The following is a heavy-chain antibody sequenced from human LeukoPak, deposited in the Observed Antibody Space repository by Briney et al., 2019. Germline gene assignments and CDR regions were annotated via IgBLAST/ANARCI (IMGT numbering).Heavy chain of an antibody. V-gene: IGHV3-53*01. CDR2: IYSGGST. CDR3: ARVRGVADGKVSSDWFDP. D-gene: IGHD6-19*01. J-gene: IGHJ5*02. CDR1: GFTVSSNY. Sequence: GGSLRLSCAASGFTVSSNYMSWVRQAPGKGLEWVSVIYSGGSTYHADSVKGRFTISRDNSKNTVYLQMKSLRAEDTAVYYCARVRGVADGKVSSDWFDPWGQGTLVTVSS.